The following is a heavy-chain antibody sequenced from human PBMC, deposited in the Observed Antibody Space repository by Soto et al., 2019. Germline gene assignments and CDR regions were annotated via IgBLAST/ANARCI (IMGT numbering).Heavy chain of an antibody. Sequence: GGSLRLSCAASGFTFSSYSMNWVRQAPGKGLEWVSSISSSSSYIYYADSVKGRFTISRDNAKNSLYLQMNSLRAEDTAVYYCARGDYDFWSGLLTGMDVWGQGTTVTVSS. V-gene: IGHV3-21*01. CDR2: ISSSSSYI. D-gene: IGHD3-3*01. J-gene: IGHJ6*02. CDR3: ARGDYDFWSGLLTGMDV. CDR1: GFTFSSYS.